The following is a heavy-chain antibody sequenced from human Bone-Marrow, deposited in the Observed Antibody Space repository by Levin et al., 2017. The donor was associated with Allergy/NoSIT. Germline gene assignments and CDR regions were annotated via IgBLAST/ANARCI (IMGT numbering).Heavy chain of an antibody. D-gene: IGHD2-2*01. CDR3: ARSLPAAILFDI. V-gene: IGHV3-7*03. CDR1: GFTFSSYW. J-gene: IGHJ3*02. CDR2: IKQDGSEK. Sequence: GESLKISCAASGFTFSSYWMSWVRQAPGKGLEWVANIKQDGSEKYYVDSVKGRFTISRDNAKNSLYLQMNSLRAEDTAVYYCARSLPAAILFDIWGQGTMVTVSS.